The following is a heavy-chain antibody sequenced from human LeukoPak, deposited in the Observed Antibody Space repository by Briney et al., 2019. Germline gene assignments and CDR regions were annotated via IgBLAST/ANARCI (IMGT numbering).Heavy chain of an antibody. Sequence: SETLSLTCTVSGGSISSYYWSWIRQPPGKGLEWIGYIYYSGSTNYNPSLKSRVTISVGTSKNQFSLKLSFVTAAHTAVYYCARVDGYYNWFDPWGQGTLVTVSS. CDR1: GGSISSYY. J-gene: IGHJ5*02. V-gene: IGHV4-59*01. D-gene: IGHD5-24*01. CDR2: IYYSGST. CDR3: ARVDGYYNWFDP.